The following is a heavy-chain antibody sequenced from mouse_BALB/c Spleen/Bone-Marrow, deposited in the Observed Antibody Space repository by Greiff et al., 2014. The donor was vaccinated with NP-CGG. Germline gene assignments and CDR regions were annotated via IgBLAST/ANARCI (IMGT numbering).Heavy chain of an antibody. Sequence: EVKLMESGGDLVYPGGSLKLYCAASGFTFSSYGMSWVRQTPDTGLEWVATINSGGTNTYYPDSMKGRFTISRDNAKNTLYLQMSRLRSEDTAMYYCTRRGIYDERTAMDYWGRGTSVTVSS. CDR3: TRRGIYDERTAMDY. D-gene: IGHD2-12*01. J-gene: IGHJ4*01. CDR1: GFTFSSYG. CDR2: INSGGTNT. V-gene: IGHV5-6*02.